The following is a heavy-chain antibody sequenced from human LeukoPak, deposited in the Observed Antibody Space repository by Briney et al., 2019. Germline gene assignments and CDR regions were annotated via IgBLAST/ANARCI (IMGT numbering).Heavy chain of an antibody. CDR3: ARDLTYDFWSGYYIPGEYYFDY. D-gene: IGHD3-3*01. CDR1: GFTFSSYW. V-gene: IGHV3-74*01. CDR2: INSDGSST. J-gene: IGHJ4*02. Sequence: GGSLRLSCAASGFTFSSYWMHWVRQAPGKGLVWVSRINSDGSSTSYADSVKGRFTISRDNAKNTLYLQMNSLRAEDTAVYYCARDLTYDFWSGYYIPGEYYFDYWGQGTLVTVSS.